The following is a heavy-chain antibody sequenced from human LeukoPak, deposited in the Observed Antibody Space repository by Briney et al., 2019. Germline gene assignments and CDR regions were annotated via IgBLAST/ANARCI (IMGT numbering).Heavy chain of an antibody. Sequence: ASVKVSCKASGYTFTSYAMHWVRQAPGQGLEWMGWINPNSGGTNYAQKFQGRVTMTRDTSISTAYMELSRLRTDDTAVYYCARAYYDSSGYWTYYFDYWGQGTLVTVSS. CDR2: INPNSGGT. D-gene: IGHD3-22*01. J-gene: IGHJ4*02. V-gene: IGHV1-2*02. CDR1: GYTFTSYA. CDR3: ARAYYDSSGYWTYYFDY.